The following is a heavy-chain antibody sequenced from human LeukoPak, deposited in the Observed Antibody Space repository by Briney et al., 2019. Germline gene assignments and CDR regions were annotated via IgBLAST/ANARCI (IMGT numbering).Heavy chain of an antibody. D-gene: IGHD4-17*01. V-gene: IGHV3-48*03. CDR3: ARDGDYLSAYFDY. Sequence: GGSLRLSCAASGFTFSSYEMNWVRQAPGRGLEWVSYISSSGSTIYYADSVKGRFTISRDNAKNSLYLQMNSLRAEDTAVYYCARDGDYLSAYFDYWGQGTLVTVSS. CDR2: ISSSGSTI. J-gene: IGHJ4*02. CDR1: GFTFSSYE.